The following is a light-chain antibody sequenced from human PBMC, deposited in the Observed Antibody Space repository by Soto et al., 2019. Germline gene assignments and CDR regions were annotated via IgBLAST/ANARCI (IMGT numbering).Light chain of an antibody. Sequence: EIVLTQSPGTLSLSPGERATLSCRATESVVSNYLAWYQLKPGQAPRLLIYDASSRATGIPDTFSGSGSGTDFTLTISMLEPEDFAVYYCQQYGSIPWTFGQGTKVDIK. CDR3: QQYGSIPWT. V-gene: IGKV3-20*01. J-gene: IGKJ1*01. CDR1: ESVVSNY. CDR2: DAS.